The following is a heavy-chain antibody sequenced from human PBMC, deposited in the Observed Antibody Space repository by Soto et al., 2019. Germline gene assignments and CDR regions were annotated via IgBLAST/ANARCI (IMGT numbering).Heavy chain of an antibody. J-gene: IGHJ6*02. CDR2: IYYSGST. D-gene: IGHD2-2*01. CDR1: GGSISSSSYY. CDR3: ARETGVLVPAATGSGVCGMDV. V-gene: IGHV4-39*02. Sequence: SETLSLTCTVSGGSISSSSYYWGWIRQPPGKGLEWIGSIYYSGSTYYNPSLKSRVTISVDTSKNQFSLKLSSVTAADTAVYYCARETGVLVPAATGSGVCGMDVWGQGTTVTVSS.